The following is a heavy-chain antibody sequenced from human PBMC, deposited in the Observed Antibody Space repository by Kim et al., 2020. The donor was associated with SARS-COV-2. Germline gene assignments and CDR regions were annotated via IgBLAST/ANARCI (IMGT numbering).Heavy chain of an antibody. D-gene: IGHD3-22*01. CDR1: GFTFSDYY. J-gene: IGHJ4*02. CDR2: ISSSSSYT. Sequence: GGSLRLSCAASGFTFSDYYMGWIRQAPGKGLEWVSYISSSSSYTNYADSVKGRFTISRDNAKNSLYLQMNSLRAEDTAVYYCARDRPPSRTYYYDSSDEYWGQGTLVTVSS. V-gene: IGHV3-11*05. CDR3: ARDRPPSRTYYYDSSDEY.